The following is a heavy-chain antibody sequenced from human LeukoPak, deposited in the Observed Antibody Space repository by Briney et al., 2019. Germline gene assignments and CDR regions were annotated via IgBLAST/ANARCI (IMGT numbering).Heavy chain of an antibody. CDR2: ISYDGSNK. D-gene: IGHD2-15*01. Sequence: PGGSLRLSCAASGFTFRNYGMHWVRQAPGKGLEWVAVISYDGSNKYYADSVKGRFTISRDNSKRTLFLQTDSLRGEDTTVHYCANGGYYSLDSWGQGTLVTVSS. CDR1: GFTFRNYG. V-gene: IGHV3-30*18. CDR3: ANGGYYSLDS. J-gene: IGHJ4*02.